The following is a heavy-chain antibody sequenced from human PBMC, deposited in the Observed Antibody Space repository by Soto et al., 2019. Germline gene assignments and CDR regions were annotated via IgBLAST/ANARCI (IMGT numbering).Heavy chain of an antibody. J-gene: IGHJ5*02. CDR3: ARDWVQQLVPHHWFDP. D-gene: IGHD6-13*01. Sequence: SETLSLTCAVSGGSISSGGYSWSWIRQPPGKGLEWIGYIYHSGSTYYNPSLKSRVTISVDTSKNQFSLKLSSVTAADTAVYYCARDWVQQLVPHHWFDPWGQGTLVTVSS. CDR2: IYHSGST. CDR1: GGSISSGGYS. V-gene: IGHV4-30-2*01.